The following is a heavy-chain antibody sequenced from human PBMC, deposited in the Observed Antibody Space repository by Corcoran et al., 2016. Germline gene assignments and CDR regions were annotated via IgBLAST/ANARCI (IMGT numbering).Heavy chain of an antibody. CDR2: LDWDDDK. J-gene: IGHJ5*02. CDR3: ARVDTVSTGGWFDP. V-gene: IGHV2-70*01. CDR1: GFSLSTSGMC. Sequence: QVTLRESGPALVKPTQTLTLTCTFSGFSLSTSGMCVSWIRQPPGKALEWLALLDWDDDKYYSTSLKTRLTISKDTSKNQVVLTMTNMDPVDTATYYWARVDTVSTGGWFDPWGQGTLVTVSS. D-gene: IGHD4-17*01.